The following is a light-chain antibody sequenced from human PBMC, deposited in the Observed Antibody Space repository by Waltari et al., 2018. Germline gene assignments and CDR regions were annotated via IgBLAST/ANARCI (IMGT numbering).Light chain of an antibody. CDR2: KAS. CDR3: QHYYNYPFS. CDR1: QPITRD. Sequence: DIQLTQSPSTLSASQGDSVTVTCRASQPITRDLAWYQQKPGKAPKLLIYKASVLKSGVPSRFSGSGSATEFTLTISSLQPDDFATYYCQHYYNYPFSFGPGTKVDIK. J-gene: IGKJ3*01. V-gene: IGKV1-5*03.